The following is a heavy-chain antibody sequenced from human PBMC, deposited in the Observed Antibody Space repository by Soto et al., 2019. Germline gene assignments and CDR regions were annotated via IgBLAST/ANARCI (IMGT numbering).Heavy chain of an antibody. J-gene: IGHJ6*02. CDR1: GGSFSGYY. Sequence: WESLSLTCAVYGGSFSGYYWSWIRQPPGKGLEWIGEINHSGSTNYNPSLKSRVTISGDTSKNQFSLKLSSVTAADTAVYDCARVWIFGGVIRSGYGMDVWGQGTTVT. V-gene: IGHV4-34*01. CDR2: INHSGST. CDR3: ARVWIFGGVIRSGYGMDV. D-gene: IGHD3-3*01.